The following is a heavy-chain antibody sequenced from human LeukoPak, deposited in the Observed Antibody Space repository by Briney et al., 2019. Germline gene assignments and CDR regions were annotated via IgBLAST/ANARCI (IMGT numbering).Heavy chain of an antibody. CDR3: ARGGNSAFYDDRYDY. CDR2: ISSSSDYI. D-gene: IGHD3-22*01. CDR1: EFTFSSYN. Sequence: GGSLRLSCAASEFTFSSYNMNWVRQAPGKGLEWVSSISSSSDYIYYADSVKGRFTISRDNAKNSLYLQMNSLRVEDTAVYYCARGGNSAFYDDRYDYWGQGTLVTVSS. J-gene: IGHJ4*02. V-gene: IGHV3-21*01.